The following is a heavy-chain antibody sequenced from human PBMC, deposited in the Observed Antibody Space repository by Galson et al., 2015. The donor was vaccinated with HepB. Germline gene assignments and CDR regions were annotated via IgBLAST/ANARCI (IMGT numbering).Heavy chain of an antibody. CDR3: VRDRYYETSGYYSDY. V-gene: IGHV3-21*01. J-gene: IGHJ4*02. D-gene: IGHD3-22*01. CDR2: ISSSSSYM. CDR1: GFSFRNYS. Sequence: SLRLSCAVSGFSFRNYSMNWVRQAPGKGLEWVSSISSSSSYMHYGDSVKGRFTISRDNAKNSLFLQMNSLRVEDTAVYFCVRDRYYETSGYYSDYWGQGTLVTVSS.